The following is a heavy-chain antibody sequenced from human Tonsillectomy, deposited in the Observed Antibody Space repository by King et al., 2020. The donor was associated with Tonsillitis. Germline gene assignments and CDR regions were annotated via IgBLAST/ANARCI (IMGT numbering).Heavy chain of an antibody. Sequence: VQLVESGGGLIQPGGSLRLSCAASGFTVSTNYMSWVRQAPGKGLEWVSVIFSGGTTYYADSVKGRFTISRDNSRNTRYLQMNSLRAEDTAVYYCARDALDYWGQGTLVTVSS. J-gene: IGHJ4*02. V-gene: IGHV3-53*01. CDR1: GFTVSTNY. CDR3: ARDALDY. CDR2: IFSGGTT.